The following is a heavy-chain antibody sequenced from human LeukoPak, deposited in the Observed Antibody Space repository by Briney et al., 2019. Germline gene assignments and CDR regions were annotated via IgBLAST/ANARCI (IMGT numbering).Heavy chain of an antibody. Sequence: PGGSLRLSCAASGFTFSGYAMSWVRQAPGKGLEWVSAISGSGGSTYYADSVKGRFTISRDNSKNTLYLQMNSLRAEDTAVYYCAKHRYDSSGYYSPFDYWGQGTLVTVSS. CDR3: AKHRYDSSGYYSPFDY. J-gene: IGHJ4*02. D-gene: IGHD3-22*01. V-gene: IGHV3-23*01. CDR2: ISGSGGST. CDR1: GFTFSGYA.